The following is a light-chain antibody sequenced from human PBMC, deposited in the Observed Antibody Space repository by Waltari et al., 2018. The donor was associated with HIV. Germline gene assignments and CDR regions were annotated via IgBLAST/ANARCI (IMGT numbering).Light chain of an antibody. Sequence: AIRMTQSPSSFSASTGDRVTITCRASQGISSYLAWYQQKPGKAPKLLIYAASTLQSSVPSRFSCSGSRTDFTRTISCLQSEDFATYYCQHYYSYPLTFGGGTKVEIK. CDR1: QGISSY. CDR2: AAS. V-gene: IGKV1-8*01. CDR3: QHYYSYPLT. J-gene: IGKJ4*01.